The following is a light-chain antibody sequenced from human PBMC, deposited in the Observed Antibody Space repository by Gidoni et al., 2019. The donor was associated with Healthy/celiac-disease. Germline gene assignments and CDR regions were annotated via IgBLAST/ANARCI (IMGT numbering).Light chain of an antibody. CDR2: DAS. V-gene: IGKV3-11*01. CDR3: QQRSNWPPLT. CDR1: QSVSSY. Sequence: EIVLTQSPATLSLSPGERATLSCRASQSVSSYLAWYQQKPGQAPRLRIYDASNRATGIPARFRGSGSGKDFTLTISSLEPEDFAVYYCQQRSNWPPLTFGGGTKVEIK. J-gene: IGKJ4*01.